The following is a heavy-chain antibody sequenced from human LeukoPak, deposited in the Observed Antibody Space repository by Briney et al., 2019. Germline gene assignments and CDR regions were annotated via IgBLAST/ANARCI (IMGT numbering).Heavy chain of an antibody. V-gene: IGHV3-23*01. CDR2: ISGSGGRT. J-gene: IGHJ5*02. D-gene: IGHD3-16*01. CDR3: ARLWGGNGYSGGSLNL. Sequence: QTGGSLRLSCAASGFTFSSYAMSWVRQAPGKGLEWVSAISGSGGRTYYADSVKGRFTISKDNSNNMVFLQMDRLRAEDTAVYYCARLWGGNGYSGGSLNLWGQGTLVTVSS. CDR1: GFTFSSYA.